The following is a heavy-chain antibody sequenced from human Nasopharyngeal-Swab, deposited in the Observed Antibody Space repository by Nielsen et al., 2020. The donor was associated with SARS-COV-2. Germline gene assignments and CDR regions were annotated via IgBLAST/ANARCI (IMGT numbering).Heavy chain of an antibody. V-gene: IGHV3-7*01. J-gene: IGHJ6*02. CDR2: IKQDGSEK. Sequence: VRQAPGKGLEWVANIKQDGSEKYYVDSVKGRFTISRDNAKNSLYLQMNSLRAEDTAVYYCARGGVTYYYDSDPSADMDVWGQGTTVTVSS. CDR3: ARGGVTYYYDSDPSADMDV. D-gene: IGHD3-22*01.